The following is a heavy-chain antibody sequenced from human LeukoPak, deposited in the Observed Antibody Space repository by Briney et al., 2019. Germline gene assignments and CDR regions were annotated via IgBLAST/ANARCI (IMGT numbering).Heavy chain of an antibody. D-gene: IGHD6-13*01. CDR3: ARDRVAAAGMNWFDP. Sequence: GASVKVSCKASGYTFTGYYMHWVRQAPGQGLEWMGRINPNSGGTNYAQKFQGRVTMTRDTSISTAYMELSRLRSDDTAVYYCARDRVAAAGMNWFDPWGQGTLVTVSS. CDR2: INPNSGGT. V-gene: IGHV1-2*06. J-gene: IGHJ5*02. CDR1: GYTFTGYY.